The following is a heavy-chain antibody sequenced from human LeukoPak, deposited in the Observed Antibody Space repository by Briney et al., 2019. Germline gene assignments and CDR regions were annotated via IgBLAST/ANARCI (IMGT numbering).Heavy chain of an antibody. Sequence: GASVKVSCKASGYTFTGYYMHWVRQAPGQGLEWMGWMNPNSGNTGYAQKFQGRVTITRNTSISTAYMELSSLRSEDTAVYYCARGFGGYYDSSGYYYTPKGMDVWGKGTTVTVSS. CDR3: ARGFGGYYDSSGYYYTPKGMDV. V-gene: IGHV1-8*03. D-gene: IGHD3-22*01. J-gene: IGHJ6*03. CDR2: MNPNSGNT. CDR1: GYTFTGYY.